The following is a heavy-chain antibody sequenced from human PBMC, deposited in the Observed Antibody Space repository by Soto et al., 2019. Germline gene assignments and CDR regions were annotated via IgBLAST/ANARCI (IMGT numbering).Heavy chain of an antibody. CDR2: ISSSSSYI. V-gene: IGHV3-21*01. CDR3: ARDISIAVAGTRFDP. D-gene: IGHD6-19*01. Sequence: EVQLVESGGGLVKPGGSLRLSCAASGFTFSSYSMNWVRQAPGKGLEWVSSISSSSSYIYYADSVKGRFTISRDNAKNSLYLQMNSLRAEDTAVYYCARDISIAVAGTRFDPWGQGTLVTVSS. J-gene: IGHJ5*02. CDR1: GFTFSSYS.